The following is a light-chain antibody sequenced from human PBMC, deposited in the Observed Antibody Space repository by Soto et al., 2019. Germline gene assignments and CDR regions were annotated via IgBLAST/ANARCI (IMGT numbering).Light chain of an antibody. CDR3: AAWDDSLNGPVV. V-gene: IGLV1-44*01. J-gene: IGLJ2*01. CDR2: SNN. CDR1: SSNIGSNT. Sequence: QSVLTQPPSASGTPGQRVTISCSGSSSNIGSNTVNWYQQLPGTAPKLLIYSNNQRPSGVPDRFSGSKSGTSASLAISGLQSEEEVDYDCAAWDDSLNGPVVFGGGTKLTVL.